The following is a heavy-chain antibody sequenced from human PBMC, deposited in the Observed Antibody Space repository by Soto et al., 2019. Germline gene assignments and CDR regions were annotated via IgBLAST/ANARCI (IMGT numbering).Heavy chain of an antibody. CDR3: ARVNLSEMYYYGSGSSFDY. Sequence: SETLSLTCTVSGGSISSYYWSWIRQPPGKGLEWIGYIYYSGSTNYNPSLKSRVTISVDTSKNQFSLKLSSVTAADTAVYYCARVNLSEMYYYGSGSSFDYWGQGTLVTVSS. V-gene: IGHV4-59*01. CDR1: GGSISSYY. J-gene: IGHJ4*02. CDR2: IYYSGST. D-gene: IGHD3-10*01.